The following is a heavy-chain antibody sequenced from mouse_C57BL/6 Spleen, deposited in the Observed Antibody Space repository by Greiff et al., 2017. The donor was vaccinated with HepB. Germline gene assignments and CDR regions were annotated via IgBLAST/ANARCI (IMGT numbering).Heavy chain of an antibody. CDR3: AREGNGNYVPFAY. CDR2: IDPSDSYT. Sequence: QVQLKQPGAELVMPGASVKLSCKASGYTFTSYWMHWVKQRPGQGLEWIGEIDPSDSYTNYNQKFKGKSTLTVDKSSSTAYMQLSSLTSEDSAVYYCAREGNGNYVPFAYWGQGTLVTVSA. CDR1: GYTFTSYW. J-gene: IGHJ3*01. D-gene: IGHD2-1*01. V-gene: IGHV1-69*01.